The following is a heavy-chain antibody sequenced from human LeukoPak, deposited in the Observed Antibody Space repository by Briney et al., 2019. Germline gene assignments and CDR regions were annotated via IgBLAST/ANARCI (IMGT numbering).Heavy chain of an antibody. D-gene: IGHD3-9*01. J-gene: IGHJ4*02. CDR1: GFTFSSYG. Sequence: TGGSLRLSCAASGFTFSSYGMSWVRQAPGKGLEWVSAISGSGGSTYYADSVKGRFTISRDNSKNTLYLQMNSLRAEDTAVYYCAKGRRGELRYFDWDPFDYWGQGTLVTVSS. CDR3: AKGRRGELRYFDWDPFDY. CDR2: ISGSGGST. V-gene: IGHV3-23*01.